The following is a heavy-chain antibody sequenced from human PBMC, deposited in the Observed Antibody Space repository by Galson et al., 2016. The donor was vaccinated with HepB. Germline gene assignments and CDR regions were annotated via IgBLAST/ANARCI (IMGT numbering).Heavy chain of an antibody. D-gene: IGHD3-10*01. CDR3: TTYYGNILTAYRWFDP. CDR2: IKRKTDGGTT. J-gene: IGHJ5*02. CDR1: GFTFSDAW. Sequence: SLRLSCAASGFTFSDAWMNWVRQAPGKGLEWVGRIKRKTDGGTTDYAAPVEGRFTISSNDSKNTLYLPMNNLKNEDTAVYYCTTYYGNILTAYRWFDPWGQGTLVTVSS. V-gene: IGHV3-15*01.